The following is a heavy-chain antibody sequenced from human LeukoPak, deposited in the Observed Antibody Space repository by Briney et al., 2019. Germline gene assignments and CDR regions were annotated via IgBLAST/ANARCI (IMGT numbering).Heavy chain of an antibody. Sequence: GGSLTLPCIASGFTCSLYDVSWARNSPGGGRECVSSISGRGDKSDHADSVEGRHTISRDNSINTLYVQKNNLKVYDTAVYFCAKHRWEDDSGYFDWGQGTLATV. CDR2: ISGRGDKS. J-gene: IGHJ4*02. CDR1: GFTCSLYD. CDR3: AKHRWEDDSGYFD. V-gene: IGHV3-23*01. D-gene: IGHD4-17*01.